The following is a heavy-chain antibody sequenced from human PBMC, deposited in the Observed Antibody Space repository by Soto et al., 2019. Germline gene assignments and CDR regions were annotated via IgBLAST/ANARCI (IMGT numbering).Heavy chain of an antibody. J-gene: IGHJ4*02. CDR1: GCTFKSGW. CDR2: IKSKTEGGRT. D-gene: IGHD3-3*01. CDR3: STITYYNYLSGSSKMNPVDY. V-gene: IGHV3-15*01. Sequence: XGSLRLACVAAGCTFKSGWMSWVRQAPGKGLEWVGRIKSKTEGGRTDYAAPVKGRFTISRDDSENTLFLQMNSLKTEDTAVYHCSTITYYNYLSGSSKMNPVDYRDQGTLFPV.